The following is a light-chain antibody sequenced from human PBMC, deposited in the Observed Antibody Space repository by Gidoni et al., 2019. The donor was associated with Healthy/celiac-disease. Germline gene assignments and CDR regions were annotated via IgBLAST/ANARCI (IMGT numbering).Light chain of an antibody. Sequence: EIVMKQSPATLSVSPGERATLSCRASQSVSSNLAWYQQKPGQAPRLLIYGASTRATGIPARFSGSGSGTEFTLTISSLQSEDFAVYYCQQYNNFPLTFGGGTKVEIK. V-gene: IGKV3-15*01. J-gene: IGKJ4*01. CDR3: QQYNNFPLT. CDR2: GAS. CDR1: QSVSSN.